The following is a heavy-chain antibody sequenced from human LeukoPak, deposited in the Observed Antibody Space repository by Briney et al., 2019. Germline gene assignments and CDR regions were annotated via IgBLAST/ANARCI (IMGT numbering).Heavy chain of an antibody. D-gene: IGHD6-13*01. Sequence: GGSLRLSCAASGFTFSSYAMHWVRQAPGKGLEWVAVISYDGSNKYYADSVKGRFTISRDNSKNTLYLQMNSLRAEDTAVYYCARDFTAPYSSSWTGGDWGQGTLVTVSS. CDR3: ARDFTAPYSSSWTGGD. V-gene: IGHV3-30-3*01. J-gene: IGHJ4*02. CDR2: ISYDGSNK. CDR1: GFTFSSYA.